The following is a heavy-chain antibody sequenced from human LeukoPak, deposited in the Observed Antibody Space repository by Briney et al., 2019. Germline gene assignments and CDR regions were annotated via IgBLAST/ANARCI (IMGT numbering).Heavy chain of an antibody. Sequence: GGSLRLSCAASGFTFSSYSMNWVRQAPGKGLEWVSYISSSSSTIYYADSVKGRFTISRDNAKNSLYLQMNSLRAEDTAVYYCARGAQRGYSYGYYFDYWGQGTLVTVSS. CDR2: ISSSSSTI. CDR3: ARGAQRGYSYGYYFDY. J-gene: IGHJ4*02. V-gene: IGHV3-48*01. CDR1: GFTFSSYS. D-gene: IGHD5-18*01.